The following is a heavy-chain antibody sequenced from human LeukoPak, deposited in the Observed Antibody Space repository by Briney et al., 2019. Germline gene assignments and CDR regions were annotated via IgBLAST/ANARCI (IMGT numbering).Heavy chain of an antibody. J-gene: IGHJ4*02. CDR2: INHSGST. V-gene: IGHV4-34*01. CDR3: ARAPPFDILTGYPFDY. D-gene: IGHD3-9*01. Sequence: PSETLSLTCAVYGGSFSGYYWSWIRQPPGKGLEWIGEINHSGSTNYNPSLKSRVTISVDTSKNQFSLKLSSVTAADTAVYYCARAPPFDILTGYPFDYWGQGTLVTVSS. CDR1: GGSFSGYY.